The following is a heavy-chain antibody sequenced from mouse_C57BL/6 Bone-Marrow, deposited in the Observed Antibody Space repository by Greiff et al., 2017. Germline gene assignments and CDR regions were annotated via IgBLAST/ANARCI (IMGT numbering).Heavy chain of an antibody. V-gene: IGHV1-50*01. CDR3: ARVYYGYDEDMDY. Sequence: VKLQQPGAELVKPGASVKLSCKASGYTFTSYWMQWVKQRPGQGIEWIGEIDPYDSYTNYNQKFKGKATLTVDTSSSTAYMQLSSLTSEDTAVYYCARVYYGYDEDMDYWGQGTSGTVSS. J-gene: IGHJ4*01. D-gene: IGHD2-2*01. CDR2: IDPYDSYT. CDR1: GYTFTSYW.